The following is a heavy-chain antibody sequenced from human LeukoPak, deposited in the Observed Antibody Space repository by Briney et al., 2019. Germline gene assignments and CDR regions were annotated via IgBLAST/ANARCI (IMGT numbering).Heavy chain of an antibody. CDR3: ARLDPNWYFEL. CDR2: IYYSGST. V-gene: IGHV4-59*08. CDR1: GASITSYY. Sequence: SETLSLTCTVSGASITSYYWGWIRQPPGKGLECIGYIYYSGSTNYNPSLKRRVSISVGTSRAQFSLRLSSVTAADTAVYYCARLDPNWYFELWGRGTLVTVYS. J-gene: IGHJ2*01.